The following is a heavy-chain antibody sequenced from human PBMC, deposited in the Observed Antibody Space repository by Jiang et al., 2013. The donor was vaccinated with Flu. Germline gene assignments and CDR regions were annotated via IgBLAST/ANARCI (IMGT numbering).Heavy chain of an antibody. D-gene: IGHD4-17*01. J-gene: IGHJ5*01. Sequence: GPGLVKPSQTLSLTCTVSGGSISSGGYFWSWVRRPAGKGLEWIGRIYTSGSANYNPSLKSRLSLSVDTSKNEFSLRLRSVTAADTAVYYCASGDYGWFDSWGPGALVTVSS. CDR2: IYTSGSA. V-gene: IGHV4-61*02. CDR3: ASGDYGWFDS. CDR1: GGSISSGGYF.